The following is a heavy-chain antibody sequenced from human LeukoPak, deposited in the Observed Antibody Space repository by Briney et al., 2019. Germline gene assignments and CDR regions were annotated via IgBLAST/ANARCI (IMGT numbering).Heavy chain of an antibody. J-gene: IGHJ3*02. CDR2: MRGSSGDT. CDR3: ARDQGYSYGPDAFDI. D-gene: IGHD5-18*01. Sequence: GGSLRLSCAASGFTFNTYAMTWVRQAPGEGLEWVSAMRGSSGDTYSADSVKGRFTISRDTAKNSLYLQMNSLRAEDTAVYYCARDQGYSYGPDAFDIWGQGTMVTVSS. V-gene: IGHV3-23*01. CDR1: GFTFNTYA.